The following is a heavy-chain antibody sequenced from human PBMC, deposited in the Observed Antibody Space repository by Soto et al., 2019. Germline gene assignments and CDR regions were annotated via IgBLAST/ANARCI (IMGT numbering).Heavy chain of an antibody. CDR3: AKCQGVSIAAAWFDP. CDR1: GFTFSSYA. CDR2: ISGSGGST. D-gene: IGHD6-13*01. V-gene: IGHV3-23*01. J-gene: IGHJ5*02. Sequence: GGSLRLSCAASGFTFSSYAMSWVRQAPGKVLEWVSAISGSGGSTYYADSVKGRFTISRDNSKNTLYLQMNSLRAEDTAVYYCAKCQGVSIAAAWFDPWGQGTLVTVSS.